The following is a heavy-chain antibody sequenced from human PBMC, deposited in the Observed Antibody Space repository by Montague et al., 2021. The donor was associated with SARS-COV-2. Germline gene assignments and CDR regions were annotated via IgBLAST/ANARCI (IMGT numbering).Heavy chain of an antibody. CDR1: GGSISSSNYY. CDR2: IYYSGTT. D-gene: IGHD6-19*01. V-gene: IGHV4-39*01. Sequence: SETLSLTCTVSGGSISSSNYYWGWIRQPPGKGLEWIGSIYYSGTTYYNPSLQSRVTISVDTSQKQFSLKLSSVTAADTAVYYCARETYTSGWFRQLDYWGQGTLVTVSS. J-gene: IGHJ4*02. CDR3: ARETYTSGWFRQLDY.